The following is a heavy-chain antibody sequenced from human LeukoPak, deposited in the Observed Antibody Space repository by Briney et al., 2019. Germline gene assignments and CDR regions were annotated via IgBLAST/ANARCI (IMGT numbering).Heavy chain of an antibody. J-gene: IGHJ4*02. CDR1: SGSISSGGYY. D-gene: IGHD3-10*01. V-gene: IGHV4-61*02. CDR2: IYTSETT. CDR3: ASLRGVFGGFFDY. Sequence: SETLSLTCTVSSGSISSGGYYWTWIRQPAGKGLEWIGRIYTSETTNYNPSLKSRVSISIDMSRNQFSLKLSSVTAADTAIYYCASLRGVFGGFFDYWGQGILVTVSS.